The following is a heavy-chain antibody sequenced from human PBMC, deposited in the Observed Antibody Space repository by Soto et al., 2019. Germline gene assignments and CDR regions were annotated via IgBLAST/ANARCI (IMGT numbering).Heavy chain of an antibody. CDR1: GGSISSYY. CDR2: IYYSGST. CDR3: ARGVYSSSWCGRDYYYYGMDV. V-gene: IGHV4-59*01. D-gene: IGHD6-13*01. Sequence: PSETLSLTCTVSGGSISSYYWIWIRQPPGKGLEWIGYIYYSGSTNYNPSLKSRVTISVDTSKNQFSLKLSSVTAADTAVYYCARGVYSSSWCGRDYYYYGMDVWGQGTTVTVSS. J-gene: IGHJ6*02.